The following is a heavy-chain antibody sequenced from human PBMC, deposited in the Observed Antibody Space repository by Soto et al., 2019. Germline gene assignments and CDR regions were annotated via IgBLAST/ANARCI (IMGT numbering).Heavy chain of an antibody. CDR3: AHRLDSSRNYYYYGMDV. D-gene: IGHD6-13*01. CDR1: GFSLSTSGVG. V-gene: IGHV2-5*01. J-gene: IGHJ6*02. CDR2: IYWNDDK. Sequence: GPTLVNPTQTLTLTCTFSGFSLSTSGVGVGWIRQPPGKALEWLALIYWNDDKRYSPSLKSRLTITKDTSKNQVVLTMTNMDPVDTATYYCAHRLDSSRNYYYYGMDVWGQGTTVTVSS.